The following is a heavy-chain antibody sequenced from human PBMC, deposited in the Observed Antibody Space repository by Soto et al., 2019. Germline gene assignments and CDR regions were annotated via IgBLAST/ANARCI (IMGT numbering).Heavy chain of an antibody. CDR1: GFTSSSYW. CDR2: IEGDGSST. D-gene: IGHD6-13*01. CDR3: AREGLDTAGFFDV. J-gene: IGHJ3*01. Sequence: PGGSLRLSCAASGFTSSSYWMHWVRQAPGKGLEWVSRIEGDGSSTTSADSVKGRFTVSRDDARNTLYLQMSSLRADDTAIYYCAREGLDTAGFFDVWGQGTMVTV. V-gene: IGHV3-74*01.